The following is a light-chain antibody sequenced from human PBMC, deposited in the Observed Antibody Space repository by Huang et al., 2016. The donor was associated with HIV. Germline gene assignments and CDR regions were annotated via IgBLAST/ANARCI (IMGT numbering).Light chain of an antibody. CDR2: WAT. Sequence: DIVMTQSPDSLAVSPGERATINCKSSQTVLYSLNKKNYLAWVQQKPGRPPKLLIYWATTRESGVPDRFSVSGSGTDFTLTINNLQAEDVAVYFCLQYYSVPQTFGHGTKVEIK. CDR3: LQYYSVPQT. V-gene: IGKV4-1*01. CDR1: QTVLYSLNKKNY. J-gene: IGKJ1*01.